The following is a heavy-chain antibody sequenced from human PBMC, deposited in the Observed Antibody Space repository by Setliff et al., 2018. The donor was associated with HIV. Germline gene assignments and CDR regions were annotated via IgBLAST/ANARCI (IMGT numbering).Heavy chain of an antibody. CDR1: GYTFTDFY. V-gene: IGHV1-2*06. J-gene: IGHJ5*02. CDR2: INPKSGVA. D-gene: IGHD5-12*01. Sequence: GASVKVSCKASGYTFTDFYIHWVCQAPGQGLEWIGRINPKSGVADYLKKFQGRVTMTTDTSTNTAHMELIRPRFDDTAVYYCARAHFLVAMTRNWFDPWGQGTLVTVSS. CDR3: ARAHFLVAMTRNWFDP.